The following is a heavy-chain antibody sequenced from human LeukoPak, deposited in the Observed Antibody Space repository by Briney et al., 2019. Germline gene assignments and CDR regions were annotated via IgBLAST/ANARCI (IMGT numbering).Heavy chain of an antibody. CDR1: GFTFSRYR. J-gene: IGHJ4*02. CDR2: INSDGSST. V-gene: IGHV3-74*01. Sequence: PGGSLRLSCAASGFTFSRYRMHWVRQAPGKGLVWVSRINSDGSSTNYADSVKGRFTISRDNAKNTLYLQMNSLRAEDTAVYYCAKDGGLWVSAHWGDSWGRGTLVTVSS. D-gene: IGHD7-27*01. CDR3: AKDGGLWVSAHWGDS.